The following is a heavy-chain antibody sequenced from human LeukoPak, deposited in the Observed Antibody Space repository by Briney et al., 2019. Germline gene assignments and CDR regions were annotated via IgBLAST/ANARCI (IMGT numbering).Heavy chain of an antibody. Sequence: SETLSLTCTVSGGSISSYYWSWIRQPPGKELEWIGYIYYSGSTNYNPSLKSRVTISVDTSKNQFSLKLSSVTAADTAVYYCARVAAVKYGMDVWGQGTTVTVSS. J-gene: IGHJ6*02. D-gene: IGHD6-25*01. CDR3: ARVAAVKYGMDV. V-gene: IGHV4-59*01. CDR1: GGSISSYY. CDR2: IYYSGST.